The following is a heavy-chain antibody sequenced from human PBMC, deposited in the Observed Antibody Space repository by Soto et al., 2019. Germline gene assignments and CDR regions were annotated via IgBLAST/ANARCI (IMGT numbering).Heavy chain of an antibody. CDR2: INPRGGST. CDR3: ARGGGFSPYYYNLDV. Sequence: ASVKVSCKASGYTLNTYYMHWVRQAPGQGPEWMGIINPRGGSTTYAQNFQDRVTMTRDTSSSTVYMELSSLRSEDTAVYYCARGGGFSPYYYNLDVWGQGTTGTVS. D-gene: IGHD2-15*01. CDR1: GYTLNTYY. V-gene: IGHV1-46*02. J-gene: IGHJ6*02.